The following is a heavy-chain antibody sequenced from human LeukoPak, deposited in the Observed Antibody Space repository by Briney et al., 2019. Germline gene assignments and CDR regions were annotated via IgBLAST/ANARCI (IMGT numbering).Heavy chain of an antibody. V-gene: IGHV1-18*01. CDR2: ISAYNGNT. CDR1: GYTFTSYG. J-gene: IGHJ4*02. D-gene: IGHD5-24*01. CDR3: ARVEMATTVYFDY. Sequence: ASVKVSCKASGYTFTSYGISWVRQAPGQGLEWMGWISAYNGNTKYAQKLQGTVTMTTDTSTTTAYMELRSLRSDDTAVYYCARVEMATTVYFDYWGQGTLVTVSS.